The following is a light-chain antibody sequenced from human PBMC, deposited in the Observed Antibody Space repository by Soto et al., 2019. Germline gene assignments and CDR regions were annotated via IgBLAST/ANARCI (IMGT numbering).Light chain of an antibody. J-gene: IGKJ1*01. V-gene: IGKV1-6*01. CDR2: AAS. CDR3: LQDYNYPWT. CDR1: QGIRND. Sequence: AIQMTQSPSSLSASVGDRVTITCRASQGIRNDLGWYQQKPGKAPKLLIYAASSLQSGVPSRFSGSGSGTDFTLTIGSLQPEDFATYYGLQDYNYPWTFGQGTKVEIK.